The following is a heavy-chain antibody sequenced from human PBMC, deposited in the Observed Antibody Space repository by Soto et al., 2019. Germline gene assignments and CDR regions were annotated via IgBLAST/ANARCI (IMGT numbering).Heavy chain of an antibody. J-gene: IGHJ6*02. V-gene: IGHV3-33*01. Sequence: GGSLRLSCAASGFTFSSYGMHWVRQAPGKGLEWVAVIWYDGSNKYYADSVKGRFTISRDNSKNTLYLQMKLSSVTAADTAVYYCARVPVEMGTIGFYYYYGMDVWGQGTTVTVSS. CDR3: ARVPVEMGTIGFYYYYGMDV. CDR2: IWYDGSNK. CDR1: GFTFSSYG.